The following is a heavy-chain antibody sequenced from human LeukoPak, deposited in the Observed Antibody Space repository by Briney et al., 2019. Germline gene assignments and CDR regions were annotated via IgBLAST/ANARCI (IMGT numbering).Heavy chain of an antibody. Sequence: ASVKVSCKASGYTFTSYYMHWVRQAPGQGLEWMGIINPSGGSTSYAQKFQGRVTMTRDTSTSTVYMELSSQRSEDTAVYYCARDGIGGSSSAWFDPWGQGTLVTVSS. V-gene: IGHV1-46*01. CDR1: GYTFTSYY. CDR2: INPSGGST. J-gene: IGHJ5*02. D-gene: IGHD6-6*01. CDR3: ARDGIGGSSSAWFDP.